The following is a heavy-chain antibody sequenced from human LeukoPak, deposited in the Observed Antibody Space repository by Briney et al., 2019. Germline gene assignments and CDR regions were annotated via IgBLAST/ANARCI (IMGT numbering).Heavy chain of an antibody. Sequence: SETLSLTCAVYGGSFSGYYWSWIRQPAGKGLEWIGAINHSGSTNYNPSLKSRVTISVDTSKNQFSLKLSSVTAADTAVYYCARAAGTLFDYWGQGTLVTVSS. D-gene: IGHD6-13*01. CDR3: ARAAGTLFDY. V-gene: IGHV4-34*01. CDR1: GGSFSGYY. J-gene: IGHJ4*02. CDR2: INHSGST.